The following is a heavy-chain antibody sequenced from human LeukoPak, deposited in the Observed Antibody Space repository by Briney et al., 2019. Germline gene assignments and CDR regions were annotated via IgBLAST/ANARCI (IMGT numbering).Heavy chain of an antibody. J-gene: IGHJ5*02. V-gene: IGHV1-2*06. CDR2: INPNSGGT. Sequence: ASVKVSCKASGYTFTGYYMHWVRQAPGQGLEWIGRINPNSGGTNYAQKFQGRVTMTRDTSISTAYMELSRLRSDDTAVYYCAREGRIVGATRVNWFDPWGQGTLVTVSS. CDR1: GYTFTGYY. D-gene: IGHD1-26*01. CDR3: AREGRIVGATRVNWFDP.